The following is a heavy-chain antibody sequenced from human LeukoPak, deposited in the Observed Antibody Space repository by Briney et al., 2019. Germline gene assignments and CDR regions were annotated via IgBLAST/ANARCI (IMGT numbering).Heavy chain of an antibody. D-gene: IGHD3-9*01. CDR1: GYTFTSYD. CDR3: AGGRRYDILTGHPDTAIDAFDI. CDR2: MNPNSGNT. V-gene: IGHV1-8*03. Sequence: ASVKVSCKASGYTFTSYDINWVRQATGQGLEWMGWMNPNSGNTGYAQKFQGRVTITADESTSTAYMELSSLRSEDTAVYYCAGGRRYDILTGHPDTAIDAFDIWGQGTMVTVSS. J-gene: IGHJ3*02.